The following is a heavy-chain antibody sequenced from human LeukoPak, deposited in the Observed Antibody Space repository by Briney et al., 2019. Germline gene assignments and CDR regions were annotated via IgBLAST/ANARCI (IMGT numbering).Heavy chain of an antibody. CDR3: ARHWSNARPSPDQFYGMDF. V-gene: IGHV5-51*01. J-gene: IGHJ6*01. Sequence: GESLKISCKGSGYSFTSYWIAWVRQMPGKGLDWMGIIYPGDSNTKYRPSFQGQVTISVDKPINTAYLQWSRLKASDTATYYCARHWSNARPSPDQFYGMDFWGQGTTVIVSS. CDR2: IYPGDSNT. D-gene: IGHD2-2*01. CDR1: GYSFTSYW.